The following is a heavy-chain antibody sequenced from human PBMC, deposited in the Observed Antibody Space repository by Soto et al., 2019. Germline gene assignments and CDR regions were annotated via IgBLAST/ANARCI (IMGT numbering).Heavy chain of an antibody. D-gene: IGHD3-10*01. CDR1: GGTFSSYA. J-gene: IGHJ4*02. CDR2: IIPIFGTA. CDR3: ARDRVPPYGSGRSCYDY. V-gene: IGHV1-69*13. Sequence: GASVKVSCKASGGTFSSYAISWVRQAPGQGLEWMGGIIPIFGTANYAQKFQGRVTITADESTSTAYMELSSLRSEDTAVYYCARDRVPPYGSGRSCYDYWGQGTLVTVSS.